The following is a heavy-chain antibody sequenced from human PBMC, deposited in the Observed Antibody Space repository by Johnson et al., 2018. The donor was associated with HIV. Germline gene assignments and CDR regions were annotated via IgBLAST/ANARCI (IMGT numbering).Heavy chain of an antibody. J-gene: IGHJ3*02. CDR1: GFTFSPYW. V-gene: IGHV3-30*03. Sequence: QVQLVEFGGGLVQPGGSLRLSCAASGFTFSPYWMHWVRQAPGKGLEWVAVISYDAKNKYYADSVKGRFTISRDNSKNTLYLQMKSLRAEDTAVYYCARRSGYAFDIWGQGTMVTVSS. CDR2: ISYDAKNK. D-gene: IGHD5-24*01. CDR3: ARRSGYAFDI.